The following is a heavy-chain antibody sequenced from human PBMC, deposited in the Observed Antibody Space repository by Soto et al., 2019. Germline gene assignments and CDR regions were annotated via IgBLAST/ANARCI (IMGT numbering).Heavy chain of an antibody. CDR2: INPSGSST. CDR1: GYTFTSYY. Sequence: ASVTVSHMASGYTFTSYYMHWVRQAPGQGLEWMGIINPSGSSTSYAQKFQGRVTMTTDTSTSTAYMELRSLRSDDTAVYYCARGLYDSSGTNLKKSSNWFDPWGQGTLVTVSS. V-gene: IGHV1-46*01. D-gene: IGHD3-22*01. CDR3: ARGLYDSSGTNLKKSSNWFDP. J-gene: IGHJ5*02.